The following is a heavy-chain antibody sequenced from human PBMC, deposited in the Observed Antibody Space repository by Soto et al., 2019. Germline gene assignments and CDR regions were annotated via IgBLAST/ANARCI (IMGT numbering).Heavy chain of an antibody. D-gene: IGHD2-15*01. CDR3: ARGLPCDSCYKW. CDR2: MNPNSGNT. J-gene: IGHJ4*02. V-gene: IGHV1-8*01. Sequence: QVQLVQSGAEVKKPGASVKVSCQASGYTFTSHDINWVRQATGQGLEWMGWMNPNSGNTGYAQKFQVRVTMTRDTSTRTAYVELINLRSEDTAVYYCARGLPCDSCYKWRGQGSLVTDSS. CDR1: GYTFTSHD.